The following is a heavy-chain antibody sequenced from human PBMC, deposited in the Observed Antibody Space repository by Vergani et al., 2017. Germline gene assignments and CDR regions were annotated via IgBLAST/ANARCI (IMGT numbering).Heavy chain of an antibody. CDR3: ARDVRLLYNRFDP. CDR1: GFTFNQYG. J-gene: IGHJ5*02. CDR2: TWYDGNNK. D-gene: IGHD1-14*01. V-gene: IGHV3-33*01. Sequence: QVQLVESGGGVVQPGRSLRLSCAASGFTFNQYGMHWVRQAPGKGLEWVAVTWYDGNNKQYADSVKGRFTISRDNSKSTMYLEKNSLRDEDTGVYYCARDVRLLYNRFDPWGKGTLVTVSS.